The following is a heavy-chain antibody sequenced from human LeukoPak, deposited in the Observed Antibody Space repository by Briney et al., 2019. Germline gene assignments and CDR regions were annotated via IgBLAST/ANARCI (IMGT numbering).Heavy chain of an antibody. CDR3: ARIFDSSGFDY. CDR1: GFTFSSYA. V-gene: IGHV3-30-3*01. CDR2: ISYDGSNK. Sequence: GGSPRLSCAASGFTFSSYAMHWVRQAPGKGLEWVAVISYDGSNKYYADSVKGRFTISRDNSKNTLYLQMNSLRAEDTAVYYCARIFDSSGFDYWGQGTLVTVSS. D-gene: IGHD3-22*01. J-gene: IGHJ4*02.